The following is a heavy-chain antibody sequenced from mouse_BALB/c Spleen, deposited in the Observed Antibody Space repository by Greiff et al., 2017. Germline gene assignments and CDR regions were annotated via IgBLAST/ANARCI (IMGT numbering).Heavy chain of an antibody. CDR1: GYTFTSYW. J-gene: IGHJ1*01. Sequence: QVQLQQPGAELVKPGASVKLSCKASGYTFTSYWMHWVKQRPGQGLEWIGEINPSNGRTNYNEKFKSKATLTVDKSSSTAYMQLSSLTSEDSAVYYCARSYWYCDVWGAGTTVTVSS. V-gene: IGHV1S81*02. CDR3: ARSYWYCDV. CDR2: INPSNGRT.